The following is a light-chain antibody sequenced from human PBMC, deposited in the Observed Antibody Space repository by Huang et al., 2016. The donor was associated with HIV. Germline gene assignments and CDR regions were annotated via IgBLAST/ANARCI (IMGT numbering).Light chain of an antibody. CDR3: QHYNNWPLT. CDR1: QSLSIN. V-gene: IGKV3-15*01. J-gene: IGKJ4*01. Sequence: EIVMTQSPATLSVSPGERATLSCRASQSLSINLAWYQQKPGQAPRLLIYGASTRATGSPPRFSGSGSGTEFTLTISSLQSEDFAVYYCQHYNNWPLTFGGGTKVEIK. CDR2: GAS.